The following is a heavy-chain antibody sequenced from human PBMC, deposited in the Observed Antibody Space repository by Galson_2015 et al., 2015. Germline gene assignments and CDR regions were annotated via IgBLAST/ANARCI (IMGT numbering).Heavy chain of an antibody. CDR3: ARAWGVFDF. Sequence: SLRLSCAASGFTFSSYDMNWVRQAPGKGLEWVSYITSSSSGIYYADSVKGRFTISRDNAKNSLYLQMSSLRDEDTAVYYCARAWGVFDFWGQGTMVTVSS. CDR1: GFTFSSYD. J-gene: IGHJ3*01. CDR2: ITSSSSGI. D-gene: IGHD7-27*01. V-gene: IGHV3-48*02.